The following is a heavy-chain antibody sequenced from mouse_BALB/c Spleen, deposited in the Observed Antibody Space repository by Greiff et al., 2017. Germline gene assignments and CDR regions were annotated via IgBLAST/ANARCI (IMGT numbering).Heavy chain of an antibody. D-gene: IGHD3-1*01. J-gene: IGHJ2*01. CDR2: ISYSGST. Sequence: EVKLQQSGPGLVKPSQSLSLTCTVTGYSITSDYAWNWIRQFPGNKLEWMGYISYSGSTSYNPSLKSRISITRDTSKNQFFLQLNSVTTEDTATYYCARAARATYYFDYWGQGTTLTVSS. V-gene: IGHV3-2*02. CDR1: GYSITSDYA. CDR3: ARAARATYYFDY.